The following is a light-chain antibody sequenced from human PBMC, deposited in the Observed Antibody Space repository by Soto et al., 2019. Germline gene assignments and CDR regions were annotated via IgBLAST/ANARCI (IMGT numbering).Light chain of an antibody. CDR1: QSVSSN. V-gene: IGKV3-15*01. Sequence: EIVMTQSPATLSVSPGERATLSCRASQSVSSNLAWFQQKPGQAPRLLIYGASTRATGIPARITGSGSGTEFTLTISSLQSEDFAVYYCQQLFRYPLAFGQGTRLEMK. CDR3: QQLFRYPLA. J-gene: IGKJ5*01. CDR2: GAS.